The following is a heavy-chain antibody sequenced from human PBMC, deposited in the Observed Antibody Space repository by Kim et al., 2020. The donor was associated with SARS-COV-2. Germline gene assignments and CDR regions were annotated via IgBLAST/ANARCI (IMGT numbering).Heavy chain of an antibody. CDR1: GGSISSYY. CDR2: IYYTGTT. V-gene: IGHV4-59*08. Sequence: SETLSLTCTVSGGSISSYYWTWIRQPPGKGLQWIGNIYYTGTTDYNPSLKSRVSMSIDRSGDRFSLSLTSLTAADTALYFCGRRRSVDYAFDMWGQGSM. CDR3: GRRRSVDYAFDM. J-gene: IGHJ3*02. D-gene: IGHD3-9*01.